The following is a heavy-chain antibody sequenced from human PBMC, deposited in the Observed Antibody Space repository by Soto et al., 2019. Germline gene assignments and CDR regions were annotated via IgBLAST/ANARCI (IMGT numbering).Heavy chain of an antibody. Sequence: QVRLVQSGAEVKKPGASVSISCKTSGFTFTTYYIHWVRQAPGQGLVGMGMIDPSGGSTTYAQKFQGRITMTSDMSTSTVYMELSSLRSEDTAVYYCARVPYDTTGYYAFWGQGTLVTVSS. V-gene: IGHV1-46*01. CDR1: GFTFTTYY. D-gene: IGHD3-22*01. CDR2: IDPSGGST. CDR3: ARVPYDTTGYYAF. J-gene: IGHJ4*02.